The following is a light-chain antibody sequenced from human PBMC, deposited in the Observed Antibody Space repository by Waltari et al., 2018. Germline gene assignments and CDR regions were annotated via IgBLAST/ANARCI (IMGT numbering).Light chain of an antibody. Sequence: QTAPTQPPSVSGSPGQSVSISCTGTSSDVGYYNGVSWYQQHPGKPPKLMIYEVNKRPSGVSERFSGSKSGNTASLTISGLQAEDEADYYCSSYAGSNTVLFGGGTRLTVL. V-gene: IGLV2-11*01. CDR2: EVN. CDR1: SSDVGYYNG. CDR3: SSYAGSNTVL. J-gene: IGLJ2*01.